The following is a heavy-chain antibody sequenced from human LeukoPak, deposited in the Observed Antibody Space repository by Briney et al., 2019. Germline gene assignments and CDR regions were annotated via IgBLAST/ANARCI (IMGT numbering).Heavy chain of an antibody. CDR1: GFTFSSYS. D-gene: IGHD3-10*01. CDR2: ISSSSSYI. CDR3: ARAGFPREGMVRGPPGYFDY. Sequence: TGGSLRLSCAASGFTFSSYSMNWVRQAPGKGLEWVSSISSSSSYIYYADSVKGRFTISRDNAKNSLYLQMNSLRAEDTAVYYCARAGFPREGMVRGPPGYFDYWGQGTLVTVSS. V-gene: IGHV3-21*01. J-gene: IGHJ4*02.